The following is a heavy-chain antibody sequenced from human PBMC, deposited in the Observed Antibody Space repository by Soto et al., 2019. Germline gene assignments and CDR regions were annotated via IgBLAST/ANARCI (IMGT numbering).Heavy chain of an antibody. V-gene: IGHV4-39*01. CDR1: GGSVSSSGYS. Sequence: PPEALSLTCTVSGGSVSSSGYSWGWIRQSPGKGLEWIGTIYSSENTYYNPSLLSRVTISVDTSKNEFSLRLSSVTAADTAVYYCARLNGYCICTTCNGYYDMVARGQGITISVPS. CDR3: ARLNGYCICTTCNGYYDMVA. J-gene: IGHJ6*02. CDR2: IYSSENT. D-gene: IGHD2-2*03.